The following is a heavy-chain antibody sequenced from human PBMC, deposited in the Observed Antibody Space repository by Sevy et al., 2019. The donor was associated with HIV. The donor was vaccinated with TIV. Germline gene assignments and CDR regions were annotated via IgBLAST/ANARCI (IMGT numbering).Heavy chain of an antibody. V-gene: IGHV4-59*08. Sequence: SETLSLTCTVSGGSVTSYYWSWIRQPPGKGLEWIGYIYYSGSTNYNPSLKSRVTISVDTSKNQFSLKLSSVTAADTAVYYCARHGVGIAAAVSFDYWGQGTLVTVSS. CDR3: ARHGVGIAAAVSFDY. J-gene: IGHJ4*02. CDR1: GGSVTSYY. CDR2: IYYSGST. D-gene: IGHD6-13*01.